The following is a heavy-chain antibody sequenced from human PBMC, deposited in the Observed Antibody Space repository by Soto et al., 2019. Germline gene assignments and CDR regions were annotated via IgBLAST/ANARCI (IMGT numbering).Heavy chain of an antibody. D-gene: IGHD4-4*01. J-gene: IGHJ6*02. CDR3: ARASVTTLYYYGMDV. V-gene: IGHV4-31*03. Sequence: SETLSLTCTVSGGSISSGGYYWSWTRQHPGKGLEWIGYIYYSGSTYYNPSLKSRVTISVDTSKNQFSLKLSSVTAADTAVYYCARASVTTLYYYGMDVWGQGTTVTVSS. CDR2: IYYSGST. CDR1: GGSISSGGYY.